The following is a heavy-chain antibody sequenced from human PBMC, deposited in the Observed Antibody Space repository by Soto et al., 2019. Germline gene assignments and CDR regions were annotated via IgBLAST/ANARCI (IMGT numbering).Heavy chain of an antibody. J-gene: IGHJ6*02. CDR3: TRVPFQLVLSYYYYGMDV. V-gene: IGHV3-49*03. Sequence: GGSLRLSCTASGFTFGDYAMSWFRQAPGKGLEWVGFIRSKAYGGTTEYAASVKGRFTISRDDSKSIAYLQMNSLKTEDTAVYYCTRVPFQLVLSYYYYGMDVWGQGTTVTVSS. CDR1: GFTFGDYA. CDR2: IRSKAYGGTT. D-gene: IGHD6-6*01.